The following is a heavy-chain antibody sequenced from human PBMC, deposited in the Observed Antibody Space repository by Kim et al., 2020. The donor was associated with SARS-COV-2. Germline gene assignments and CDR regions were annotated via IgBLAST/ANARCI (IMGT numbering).Heavy chain of an antibody. Sequence: GGSLRLSCAASGFTFSNYAMSWTRPAPGKGLEWVSTISASGLGTHYADSVRGRFTISRDNSKSTLFLQMSSLRVEDTAVYYCEASDFWGQGALVTVSS. CDR1: GFTFSNYA. CDR3: EASDF. CDR2: ISASGLGT. J-gene: IGHJ4*02. V-gene: IGHV3-23*01.